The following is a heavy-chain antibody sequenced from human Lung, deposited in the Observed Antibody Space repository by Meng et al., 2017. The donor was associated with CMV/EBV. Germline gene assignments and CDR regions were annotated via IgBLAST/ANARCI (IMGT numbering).Heavy chain of an antibody. CDR2: IYYSGST. D-gene: IGHD3-22*01. CDR1: GGSISSYY. V-gene: IGHV4-59*01. CDR3: ARAGTGQIVINFDY. J-gene: IGHJ4*02. Sequence: SETLSLXCTVSGGSISSYYWSWIRQPPGKGLEWIGYIYYSGSTNYNPSLKSRVTISVDTSKNQFSLKLSSVTAADTAVYYCARAGTGQIVINFDYWGQGXLVTVSS.